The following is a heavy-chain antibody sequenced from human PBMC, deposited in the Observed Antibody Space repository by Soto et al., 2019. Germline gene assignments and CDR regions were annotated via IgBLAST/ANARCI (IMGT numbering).Heavy chain of an antibody. CDR2: IQSGGPT. D-gene: IGHD4-17*01. CDR1: GFTVSSKY. Sequence: GGSLRLSCAASGFTVSSKYMSWVRQAPGKGLEWVSLIQSGGPTYYADSVKGRFTISRDTSENTLHLQMDSLRAEDTAVYYCAKELFYGDYGYFQHWGQGTLVTVSS. V-gene: IGHV3-66*01. CDR3: AKELFYGDYGYFQH. J-gene: IGHJ1*01.